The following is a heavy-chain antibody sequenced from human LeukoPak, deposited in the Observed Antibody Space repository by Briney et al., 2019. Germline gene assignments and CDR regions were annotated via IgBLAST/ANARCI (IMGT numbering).Heavy chain of an antibody. CDR2: IYYSGST. V-gene: IGHV4-39*01. D-gene: IGHD4-17*01. Sequence: SETLSLTCTVSGGSISSGSYYWGWIRQPPGKGLEWIGSIYYSGSTYYNPSLKSRVTISVDTSKNQFSLKLSSVTAADTAVYYCARSVYGDYGRYYYYMDVWGKGTTVTISS. J-gene: IGHJ6*03. CDR1: GGSISSGSYY. CDR3: ARSVYGDYGRYYYYMDV.